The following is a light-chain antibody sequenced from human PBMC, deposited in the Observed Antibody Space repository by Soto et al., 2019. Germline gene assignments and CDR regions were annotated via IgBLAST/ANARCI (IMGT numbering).Light chain of an antibody. CDR3: QQYNSYS. J-gene: IGKJ2*01. Sequence: DIQMTQSPSTLSASVGDRVTITCRASQSISSWLAWYQQKPGKAPKLLIYDASSLESGVPSRFSGSGSGTEFTLTISSLQPDDFATYYCQQYNSYSFGQWTKLEIK. CDR1: QSISSW. V-gene: IGKV1-5*01. CDR2: DAS.